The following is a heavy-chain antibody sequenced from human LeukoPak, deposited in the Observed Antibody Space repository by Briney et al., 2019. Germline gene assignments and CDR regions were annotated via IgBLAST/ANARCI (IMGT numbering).Heavy chain of an antibody. CDR2: IYYSGST. CDR3: ASSYGYGDYEGPRYFYY. V-gene: IGHV4-30-4*01. J-gene: IGHJ4*02. Sequence: SQTLSLTCTVSGGSISSGDYYWSWLRQPPGKGLEWIGYIYYSGSTYYNPSLKSRATISVDTSKNQFSLKLSSVTAADTAVYSCASSYGYGDYEGPRYFYYWGQGTLVTVSP. D-gene: IGHD4-17*01. CDR1: GGSISSGDYY.